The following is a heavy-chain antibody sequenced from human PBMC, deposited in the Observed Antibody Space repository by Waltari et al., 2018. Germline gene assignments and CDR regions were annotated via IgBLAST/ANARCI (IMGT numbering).Heavy chain of an antibody. V-gene: IGHV3-72*01. J-gene: IGHJ5*01. CDR2: TKNRGNSHIT. D-gene: IGHD1-1*01. CDR3: ARDTATALDS. Sequence: EVQLVESGGGLVQPGGSLRLAGVGAGFTFTAHYMDWVRQAPGKGLEWVSRTKNRGNSHITDYAAAVKGRFIGSRDDSKNSLYSQMNNLQTEDTAVYYCARDTATALDSWGQGTLVIVSS. CDR1: GFTFTAHY.